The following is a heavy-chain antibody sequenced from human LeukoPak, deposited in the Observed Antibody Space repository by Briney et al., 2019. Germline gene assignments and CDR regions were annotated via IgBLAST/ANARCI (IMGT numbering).Heavy chain of an antibody. Sequence: SETLSLTCSVSGGSITAYSWSWIRQPAGKGLEWIGRIYTSGSTNYNPSLKSRVTMSVDTSKNQFSLKLSSVTAADTAVYYCARDLSQIDCGGDCYSYYFDYWGQGTLVTVSS. CDR2: IYTSGST. J-gene: IGHJ4*02. CDR3: ARDLSQIDCGGDCYSYYFDY. V-gene: IGHV4-4*07. D-gene: IGHD2-21*02. CDR1: GGSITAYS.